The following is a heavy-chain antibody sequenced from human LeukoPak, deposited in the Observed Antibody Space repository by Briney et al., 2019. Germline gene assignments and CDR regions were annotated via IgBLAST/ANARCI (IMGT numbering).Heavy chain of an antibody. V-gene: IGHV1-46*01. CDR3: ARDGATAMADY. CDR2: INPSGGST. D-gene: IGHD5-18*01. J-gene: IGHJ4*02. Sequence: ASVKVSCKASGYTFTSYYMHWVRQAPGQGLEWMGIINPSGGSTSYAQKFQGRVTMTRDMSTSTVYMELSSLRSEDTAVYYCARDGATAMADYWGQGTLVTVSS. CDR1: GYTFTSYY.